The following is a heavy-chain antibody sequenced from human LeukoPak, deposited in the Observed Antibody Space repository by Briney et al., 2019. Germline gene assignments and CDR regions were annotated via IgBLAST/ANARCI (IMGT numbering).Heavy chain of an antibody. CDR1: GYTFTGYY. J-gene: IGHJ3*02. D-gene: IGHD1-26*01. CDR3: ARAQWELPAGDAFDI. V-gene: IGHV1-2*04. CDR2: INPNSGGT. Sequence: ASVTVSFTASGYTFTGYYMHWVRQAPGQGLEWMGWINPNSGGTNYAQKFQGWVTMTRDTSISTAYMELSRLRSDDTAVYYCARAQWELPAGDAFDIWGQGTMVTVSS.